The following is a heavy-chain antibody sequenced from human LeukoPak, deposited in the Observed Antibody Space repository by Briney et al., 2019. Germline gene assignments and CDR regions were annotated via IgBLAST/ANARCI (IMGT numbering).Heavy chain of an antibody. CDR2: IYYSGST. D-gene: IGHD2-15*01. J-gene: IGHJ4*02. Sequence: SETLSLTCTVSGGSISSSSYYWGWIRQPPGKGLEWIGCIYYSGSTYYNPSLKSRVTMSVDTSTNQFSLKLSSVTAADTAVYYCAGAYCSGGSCYPYSNLYFDYWGQGTLVTVSS. CDR1: GGSISSSSYY. CDR3: AGAYCSGGSCYPYSNLYFDY. V-gene: IGHV4-39*07.